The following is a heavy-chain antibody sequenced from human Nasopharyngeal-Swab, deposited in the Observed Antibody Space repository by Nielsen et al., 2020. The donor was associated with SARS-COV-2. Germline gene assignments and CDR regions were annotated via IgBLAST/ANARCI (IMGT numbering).Heavy chain of an antibody. CDR3: AHRLIAVAGAYFDD. Sequence: SGPTLVTPTHTLTLTCTFSGFSLSTTGVGVGWIRQPPGKSLECLALIYCDDDNRYSPSLKSRLTITKDTSKNQVVLTMTNMDPVDKATYYCAHRLIAVAGAYFDDWGQGTLVTVSS. J-gene: IGHJ4*02. D-gene: IGHD6-19*01. V-gene: IGHV2-5*02. CDR2: IYCDDDN. CDR1: GFSLSTTGVG.